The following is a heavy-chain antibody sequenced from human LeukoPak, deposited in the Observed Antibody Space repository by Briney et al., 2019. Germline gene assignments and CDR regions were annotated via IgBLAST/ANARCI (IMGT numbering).Heavy chain of an antibody. Sequence: PGRSLRLSCATSGFTFSAYDLYWVRQAPGRGLEWVAVVSYDGNNKYYADSVKGRFTISRDNSKNTLYLQMNSLRAEDTAVYYCARDLDSYYYGMDVWGQGTTVTVSS. CDR1: GFTFSAYD. J-gene: IGHJ6*02. CDR2: VSYDGNNK. D-gene: IGHD3-9*01. CDR3: ARDLDSYYYGMDV. V-gene: IGHV3-30-3*01.